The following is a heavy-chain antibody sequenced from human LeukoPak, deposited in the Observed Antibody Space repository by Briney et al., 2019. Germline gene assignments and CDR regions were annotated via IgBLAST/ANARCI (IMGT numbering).Heavy chain of an antibody. D-gene: IGHD6-13*01. V-gene: IGHV3-74*01. Sequence: GGSLRLSCAASGFTLSSYWMHWVRQAPGKGLVWVSRINSDGSTTNYADSVKGRFTISRDNAKNTLYLQMDSLRAEDTAVYYCARGPGYSSSWYGTDLWGQGALVTVSS. CDR3: ARGPGYSSSWYGTDL. CDR1: GFTLSSYW. J-gene: IGHJ5*02. CDR2: INSDGSTT.